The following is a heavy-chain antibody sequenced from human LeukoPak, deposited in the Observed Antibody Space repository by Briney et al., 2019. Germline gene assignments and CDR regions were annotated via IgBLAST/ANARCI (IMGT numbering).Heavy chain of an antibody. V-gene: IGHV3-74*01. CDR3: ARDLDGYRSGNGA. CDR2: INTDGSST. CDR1: GXTFSNYW. D-gene: IGHD5-12*01. Sequence: GGSLRLSCAASGXTFSNYWVHWVRQAPGKGLVWVSRINTDGSSTDYADSVKGRFTISRDNAKNTLYLQMNSLRAEDTAVYYCARDLDGYRSGNGAWGQGTLVTVSS. J-gene: IGHJ5*02.